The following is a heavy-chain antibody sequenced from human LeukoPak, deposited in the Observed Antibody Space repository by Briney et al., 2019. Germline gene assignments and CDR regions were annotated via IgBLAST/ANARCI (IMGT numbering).Heavy chain of an antibody. CDR3: ARGHHEMRI. D-gene: IGHD5-24*01. J-gene: IGHJ6*02. CDR2: INHGGSEK. Sequence: GGSLRLSCAASGFSLSDFWMTWGRHTPEKGLEWVANINHGGSEKYYVDSVKGRFTISRDNAKNSLYLQMNSLGAEDTAVYYCARGHHEMRIWGQGTTVTVSS. CDR1: GFSLSDFW. V-gene: IGHV3-7*02.